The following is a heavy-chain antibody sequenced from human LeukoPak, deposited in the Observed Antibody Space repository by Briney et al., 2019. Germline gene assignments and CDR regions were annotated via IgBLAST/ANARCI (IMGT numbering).Heavy chain of an antibody. CDR2: IYYTGST. CDR1: GGSISTYY. V-gene: IGHV4-59*08. CDR3: ARHSGSYWY. Sequence: SETLSLTCTVSGGSISTYYWSWIRQPPGKGLEWIGYIYYTGSTNYNPSLKSRVTISVDTSKNRFSLRLSSVTAADTAVYYCARHSGSYWYWGQGTLVTVSS. J-gene: IGHJ4*02. D-gene: IGHD1-26*01.